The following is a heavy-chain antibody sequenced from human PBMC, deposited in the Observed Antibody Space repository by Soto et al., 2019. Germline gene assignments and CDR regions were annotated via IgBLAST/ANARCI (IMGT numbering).Heavy chain of an antibody. V-gene: IGHV3-30*18. J-gene: IGHJ6*02. CDR3: AKDRGDIVVVVAATHSHGMDV. CDR2: ISYDGSNK. CDR1: GFTFSSYG. Sequence: GGSLRLSCAASGFTFSSYGMHWVRQAPGKGLEWVAVISYDGSNKYYADSVKGRFTISRDNSKNTLYLQMNSLRAEDTAVYYCAKDRGDIVVVVAATHSHGMDVWGQGTTVTVSS. D-gene: IGHD2-15*01.